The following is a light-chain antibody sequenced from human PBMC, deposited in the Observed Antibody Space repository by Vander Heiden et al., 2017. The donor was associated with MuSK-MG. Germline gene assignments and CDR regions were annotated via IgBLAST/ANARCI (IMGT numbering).Light chain of an antibody. CDR2: LGS. Sequence: EIVMTQSPLSLPVTPGEPASISCRSSQSLLHSNGYNYLDWYLQKPGQSPQLLIYLGSNRASGVPDRFSGSGSGTDFTLKISRVEAEDVGVYYCMQALQTPFTFGPGTKVDIK. CDR1: QSLLHSNGYNY. J-gene: IGKJ3*01. V-gene: IGKV2-28*01. CDR3: MQALQTPFT.